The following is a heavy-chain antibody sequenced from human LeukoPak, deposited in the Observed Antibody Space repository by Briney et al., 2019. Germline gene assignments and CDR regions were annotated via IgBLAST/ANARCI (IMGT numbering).Heavy chain of an antibody. Sequence: RGALRLSCAAPGFTFNSYAMYWVRQAPGKGLDWVSGIFGSGGSAHYADSVKGRFTISRDNSKNTVYLQMDSLRVEDTAVYYCGKTTTGYSSGRYPGWPVDYWGQGTLVTVSS. V-gene: IGHV3-23*01. CDR3: GKTTTGYSSGRYPGWPVDY. CDR1: GFTFNSYA. CDR2: IFGSGGSA. D-gene: IGHD6-19*01. J-gene: IGHJ4*02.